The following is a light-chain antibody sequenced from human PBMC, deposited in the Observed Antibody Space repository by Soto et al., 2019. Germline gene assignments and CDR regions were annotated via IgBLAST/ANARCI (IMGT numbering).Light chain of an antibody. CDR2: AAV. V-gene: IGKV1-39*01. J-gene: IGKJ1*01. CDR1: QTISSW. Sequence: DIRMTQSPSTLSGSVGDRVTITCRASQTISSWLAWYQQKPGKPPKLLIYAAVSLQSGIPSRFSAYGSGTDFTLTISSLQPEDFATYYCQQTYSSPQWTFGQGTKVDIK. CDR3: QQTYSSPQWT.